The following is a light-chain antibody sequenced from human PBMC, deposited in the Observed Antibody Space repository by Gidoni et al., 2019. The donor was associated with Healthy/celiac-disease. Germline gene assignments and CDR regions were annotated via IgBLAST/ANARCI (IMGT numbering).Light chain of an antibody. J-gene: IGKJ1*01. CDR3: QQYYSTPVA. CDR1: QSVLYSSNNKNY. V-gene: IGKV4-1*01. CDR2: WAS. Sequence: DIVMTQSPDSLAVSLGERATINCKSSQSVLYSSNNKNYLAWYQQKPGQPPTLLIYWASTRESGVPDRFSGSGSGTDFPLTIRRLQAEDVAVYYCQQYYSTPVAFGQGTKVEIK.